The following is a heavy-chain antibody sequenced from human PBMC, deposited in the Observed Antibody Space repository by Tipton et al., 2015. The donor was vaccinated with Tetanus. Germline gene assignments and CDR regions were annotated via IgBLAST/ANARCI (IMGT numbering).Heavy chain of an antibody. Sequence: TLSLTCIVSGGSISSGGYYLSWVPPPPGEGLEWVGYIYDRGSIFYNPSLKSRVSISIDTSKNQFSLKLSSVTAADTAVYYCARERYIHYGMDVWGQGTTVTVSS. D-gene: IGHD1-1*01. CDR3: ARERYIHYGMDV. CDR1: GGSISSGGYY. V-gene: IGHV4-31*03. CDR2: IYDRGSI. J-gene: IGHJ6*02.